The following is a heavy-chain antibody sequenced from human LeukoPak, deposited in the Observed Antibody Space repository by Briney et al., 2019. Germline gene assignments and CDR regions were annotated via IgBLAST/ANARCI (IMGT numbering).Heavy chain of an antibody. Sequence: GGSLRLSCAASGFTFSGSTMHWIRQASGKGLEWVGRIRTKPNNYATTYAASVNGRFTISRDDSKNTAYLQMNSRKIEDTAVYYCASSRQQGLDNWGQGTLVTVSS. CDR2: IRTKPNNYAT. CDR3: ASSRQQGLDN. J-gene: IGHJ4*02. CDR1: GFTFSGST. D-gene: IGHD6-13*01. V-gene: IGHV3-73*01.